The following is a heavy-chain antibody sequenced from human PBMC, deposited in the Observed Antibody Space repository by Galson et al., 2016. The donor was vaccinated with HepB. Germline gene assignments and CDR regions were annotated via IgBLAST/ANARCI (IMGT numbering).Heavy chain of an antibody. J-gene: IGHJ6*04. CDR2: ISRSGDST. Sequence: SLRLSCAASGFTFNNYGMPWVRQAPGKGLEVVSSISRSGDSTDYADSVKGRLIISRDNTKNTLSLQLNSLRTEDTAVYYCVQGSTAPAVWGKGTTVTVSS. CDR3: VQGSTAPAV. D-gene: IGHD2-2*01. CDR1: GFTFNNYG. V-gene: IGHV3-23*01.